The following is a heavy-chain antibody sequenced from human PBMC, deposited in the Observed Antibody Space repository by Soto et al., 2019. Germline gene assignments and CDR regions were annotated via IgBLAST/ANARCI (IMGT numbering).Heavy chain of an antibody. J-gene: IGHJ6*02. V-gene: IGHV4-39*01. CDR1: GGSISSSSYY. CDR2: IYYSGST. CDR3: ARHGDYDILTGYAYYYGMDV. D-gene: IGHD3-9*01. Sequence: QLQLQESGPGLVKPSETLSLTCTVSGGSISSSSYYWGWIRQPPGKGLEWIGSIYYSGSTYYNPSLKSRVTISVDTSKNQFSLKLSSVTAADTAVYYCARHGDYDILTGYAYYYGMDVWGQGTTVTVSS.